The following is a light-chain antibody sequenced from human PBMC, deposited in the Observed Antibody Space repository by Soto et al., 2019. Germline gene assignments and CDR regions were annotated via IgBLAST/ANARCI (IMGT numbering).Light chain of an antibody. CDR3: LQDYNDPWT. V-gene: IGKV1-6*01. CDR2: AAS. J-gene: IGKJ1*01. CDR1: QGIRDE. Sequence: AIQMTQSPSSLSASVGDRVTISCRASQGIRDELGWYQQKTGKAPMLLIYAASSLQSGVPSRFRGGGSGTDFILTISSLQPEDFATYYCLQDYNDPWTFGQGTKVEIK.